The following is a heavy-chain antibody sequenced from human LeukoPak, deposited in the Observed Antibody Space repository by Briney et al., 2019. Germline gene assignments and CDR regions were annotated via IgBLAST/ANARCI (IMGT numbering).Heavy chain of an antibody. CDR1: GYTFIDYY. CDR3: ARGSRFHPQNWFDP. Sequence: ASVKVSCKASGYTFIDYYIYWVRQAPGQGREWMGWVSPNTGGTYYAQTFQGRVTMTSAASISTVYMELTSLTYDDTAVYYCARGSRFHPQNWFDPWGQGTLITVSS. J-gene: IGHJ5*02. CDR2: VSPNTGGT. V-gene: IGHV1-2*02. D-gene: IGHD3-10*01.